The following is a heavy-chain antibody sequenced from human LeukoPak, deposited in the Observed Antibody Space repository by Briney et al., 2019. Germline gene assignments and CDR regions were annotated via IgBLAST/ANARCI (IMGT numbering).Heavy chain of an antibody. CDR1: GFTFSSYA. CDR3: ARTVTMEWYFDL. V-gene: IGHV3-64*01. CDR2: ISSNGGST. Sequence: GGSLRLSCALSGFTFSSYAMHWVRQAPGKGLEYVSAISSNGGSTYYANSVKGRFTISRDKSKNTLYLQMNSLRAEDTAVYYCARTVTMEWYFDLWGRGTLVTVSS. D-gene: IGHD4-17*01. J-gene: IGHJ2*01.